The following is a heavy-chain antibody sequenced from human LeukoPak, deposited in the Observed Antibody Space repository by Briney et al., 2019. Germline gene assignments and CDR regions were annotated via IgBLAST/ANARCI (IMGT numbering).Heavy chain of an antibody. D-gene: IGHD6-19*01. Sequence: SETLSLTCTVSGGSISNYYWSWIRQPPGKGLEWIGYLYYSGSTNYNPSLTSRVTISVDTSKNQFSLNLTSVTAADTDVYYCARDGTGIAVAGTFGYWGQGTLVTVSS. J-gene: IGHJ4*02. V-gene: IGHV4-59*01. CDR2: LYYSGST. CDR1: GGSISNYY. CDR3: ARDGTGIAVAGTFGY.